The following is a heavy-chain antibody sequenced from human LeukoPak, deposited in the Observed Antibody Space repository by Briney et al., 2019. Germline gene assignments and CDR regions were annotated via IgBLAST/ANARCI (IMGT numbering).Heavy chain of an antibody. CDR1: GFTFTTYA. CDR2: LSGSGDLT. Sequence: PGGSLRLSCAASGFTFTTYAMSWVRQAPGKGLEWVSSLSGSGDLTYYADSLRGRFTISRDNSKNTLSLQMNNLRAEDTAVYFCGRVWLRDYMDVWGEGTTVSVSS. V-gene: IGHV3-23*01. CDR3: GRVWLRDYMDV. J-gene: IGHJ6*03. D-gene: IGHD5-12*01.